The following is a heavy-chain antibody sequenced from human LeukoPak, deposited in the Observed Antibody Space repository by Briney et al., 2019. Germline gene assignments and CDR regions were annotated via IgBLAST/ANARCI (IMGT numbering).Heavy chain of an antibody. CDR1: GDSIISSGYY. CDR3: ARFRGVVSSSLLDF. J-gene: IGHJ4*02. CDR2: IHFSGTT. Sequence: SETLSLTCTVSGDSIISSGYYWGWIRQPPGKGLEWIGIIHFSGTTYYNPSLKSRVTISVDTSRNQFSLKLTSVTAADTAVYYRARFRGVVSSSLLDFWGQGTLVTASS. D-gene: IGHD3-10*01. V-gene: IGHV4-39*01.